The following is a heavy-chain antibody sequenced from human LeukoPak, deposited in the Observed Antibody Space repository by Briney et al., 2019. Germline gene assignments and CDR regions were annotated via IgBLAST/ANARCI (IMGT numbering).Heavy chain of an antibody. J-gene: IGHJ5*02. CDR3: ARGLGYCSSTTCYPWFGP. V-gene: IGHV4-59*01. Sequence: SETLSLTCTVSGGSISSYYWSWIRQPPGKGLEWIGYIYYSGNTNYNPSLKSRVTMSVDTSKNQFSLKLSSVTAADTAVYYCARGLGYCSSTTCYPWFGPWGQGTLVTVSS. D-gene: IGHD2-2*01. CDR2: IYYSGNT. CDR1: GGSISSYY.